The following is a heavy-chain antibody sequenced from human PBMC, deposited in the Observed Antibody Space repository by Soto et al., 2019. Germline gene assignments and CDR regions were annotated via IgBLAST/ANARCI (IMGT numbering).Heavy chain of an antibody. CDR2: INPNSGGT. D-gene: IGHD3-22*01. J-gene: IGHJ6*02. V-gene: IGHV1-2*04. Sequence: GASVKVSCKASGYTFTGYYMHWVRQAPGQGLEWMGWINPNSGGTNYAQKFQGWVTMTRDTSISTAYMELSRLRSDDTAVYYCARDAVGNDSSGYYYDYGMDVWGQGTTVTVS. CDR3: ARDAVGNDSSGYYYDYGMDV. CDR1: GYTFTGYY.